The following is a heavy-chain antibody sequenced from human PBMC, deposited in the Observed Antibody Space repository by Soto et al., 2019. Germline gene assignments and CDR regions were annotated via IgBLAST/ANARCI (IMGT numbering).Heavy chain of an antibody. D-gene: IGHD3-9*01. CDR1: GYTFTGYY. V-gene: IGHV1-2*02. Sequence: GASVKVSCKASGYTFTGYYMHWVRQAPGQGLEWMGWINPNSGGTNYAQKFQGRVTMTRDTSISTAYMELSRLRSDDTAVYYCARGTTGLRYCDWTWFDPWGQGTLVTVSS. CDR3: ARGTTGLRYCDWTWFDP. J-gene: IGHJ5*02. CDR2: INPNSGGT.